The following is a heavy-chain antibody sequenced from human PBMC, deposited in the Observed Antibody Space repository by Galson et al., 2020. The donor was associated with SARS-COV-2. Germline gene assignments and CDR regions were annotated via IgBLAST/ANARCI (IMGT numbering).Heavy chain of an antibody. J-gene: IGHJ4*02. Sequence: GESLKISCRGSGYSFTDYWIGWVRQMPGKGLEWMGIIYPGDSNTRYSPSFQGQVTISVDKSISTAYLQWSSLKASDTAMYYCARHFGVGVVATNFDYWGQGTLVTVSS. CDR2: IYPGDSNT. CDR1: GYSFTDYW. CDR3: ARHFGVGVVATNFDY. D-gene: IGHD5-12*01. V-gene: IGHV5-51*01.